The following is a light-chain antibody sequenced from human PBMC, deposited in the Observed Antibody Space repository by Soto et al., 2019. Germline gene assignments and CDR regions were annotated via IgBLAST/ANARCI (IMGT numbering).Light chain of an antibody. CDR2: EVF. Sequence: QSVLTQPASVSGSPGQSITIYCTGTSSDVGGYDYVSWYQQHPGKVPKLMIYEVFRRPSGISDRFSGSKSGNTASLTISGLQAGDEADYYCCSYTTASTFVFGGGTKLTVL. J-gene: IGLJ2*01. CDR3: CSYTTASTFV. V-gene: IGLV2-14*03. CDR1: SSDVGGYDY.